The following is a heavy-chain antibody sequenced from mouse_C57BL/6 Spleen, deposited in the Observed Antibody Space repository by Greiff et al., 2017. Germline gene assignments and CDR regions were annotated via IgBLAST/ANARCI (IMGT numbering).Heavy chain of an antibody. Sequence: VQLQQSGPELVKPGASVKISCKASGYTFTDYYMNWVKQSHGKSLEWIGDINPNNGGTSYNQKFKGKATLTVDKSSSTAYMELRSLTSEDSAVXYCARSRAHLGRFAYWGQGTLVTVSA. CDR2: INPNNGGT. CDR1: GYTFTDYY. D-gene: IGHD3-3*01. CDR3: ARSRAHLGRFAY. J-gene: IGHJ3*01. V-gene: IGHV1-26*01.